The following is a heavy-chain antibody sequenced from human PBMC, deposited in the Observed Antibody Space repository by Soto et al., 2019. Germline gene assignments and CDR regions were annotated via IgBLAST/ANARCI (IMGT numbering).Heavy chain of an antibody. CDR3: ARHSLTSRHFAY. Sequence: SETLSLTCAVYGGSFSGAYWSWIRQTPGKGLEWIGEINHRGSAIYNPSLKSRVTISVDASKNQFSLRVTSVTAADTAVYYCARHSLTSRHFAYWGQGTPVTVSS. J-gene: IGHJ4*02. V-gene: IGHV4-34*01. D-gene: IGHD6-6*01. CDR2: INHRGSA. CDR1: GGSFSGAY.